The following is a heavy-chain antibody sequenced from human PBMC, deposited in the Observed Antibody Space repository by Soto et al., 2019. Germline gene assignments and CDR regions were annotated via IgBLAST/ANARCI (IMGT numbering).Heavy chain of an antibody. J-gene: IGHJ6*02. Sequence: QVQLVQSGADVKTPGASVRVSCKASGYTFTGYYVHWVREASGQGLEWMGWINPETGGTSYAQKFQGRVTLSRDTSINTAYLEVSRLRFDDAAVYFCARERYQVISDGMDVWGQGTTVTVSS. CDR2: INPETGGT. V-gene: IGHV1-2*02. CDR1: GYTFTGYY. D-gene: IGHD2-2*01. CDR3: ARERYQVISDGMDV.